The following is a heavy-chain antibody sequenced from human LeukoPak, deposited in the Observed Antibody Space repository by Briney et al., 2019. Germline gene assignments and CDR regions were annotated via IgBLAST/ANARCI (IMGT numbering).Heavy chain of an antibody. CDR2: INPNSGGT. V-gene: IGHV1-2*02. J-gene: IGHJ4*02. Sequence: ASVKVSCKASGYTFTGYYMHWVRQAPGQGLEWMGWINPNSGGTNYAQKFQGRVTMTRDTSISTAYMELSRLRSDDTAVYYCARDWIPHEYSSSAVLGYWGQGTLVTVSS. D-gene: IGHD6-6*01. CDR1: GYTFTGYY. CDR3: ARDWIPHEYSSSAVLGY.